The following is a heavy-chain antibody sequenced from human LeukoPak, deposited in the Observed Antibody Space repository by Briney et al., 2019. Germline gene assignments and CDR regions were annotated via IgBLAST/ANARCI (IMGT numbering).Heavy chain of an antibody. V-gene: IGHV4-34*01. CDR3: ARGLMVRGIGYYFDY. J-gene: IGHJ4*02. CDR1: GGSFSGYY. D-gene: IGHD3-10*01. CDR2: INHSGST. Sequence: SETLSLTCAVYGGSFSGYYWSWIRQPPGKGLEWIGEINHSGSTNYNPSLKSRDTISVDTSKNQFSLKLSSVTAADTAVYYCARGLMVRGIGYYFDYWGQGTLVTVSS.